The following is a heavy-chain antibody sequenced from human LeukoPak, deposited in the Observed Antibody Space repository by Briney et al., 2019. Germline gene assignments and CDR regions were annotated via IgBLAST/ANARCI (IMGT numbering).Heavy chain of an antibody. CDR1: GFTFSSYA. J-gene: IGHJ4*02. D-gene: IGHD6-6*01. V-gene: IGHV3-23*01. Sequence: GGSLRLSCAASGFTFSSYAMSWVRQAPGKGLEWVSTISGSGGSTYYADSVKGRFSISRDNSKNTLYLQMNSLRVEDTAVYYCAREEYSTSFDYWGQGTLVTVSP. CDR3: AREEYSTSFDY. CDR2: ISGSGGST.